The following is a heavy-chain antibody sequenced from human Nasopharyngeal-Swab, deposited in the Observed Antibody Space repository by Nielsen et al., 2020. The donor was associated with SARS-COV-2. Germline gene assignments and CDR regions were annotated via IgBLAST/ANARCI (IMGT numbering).Heavy chain of an antibody. CDR1: GFTFSSYA. J-gene: IGHJ3*02. CDR2: ISGSGGST. D-gene: IGHD2-15*01. CDR3: AKDLTPPSFVVGVAATPISFDI. V-gene: IGHV3-23*01. Sequence: GESLKISCAASGFTFSSYAMSWVRQAPGKGLEWVSAISGSGGSTYYADSVKGRFTISRDNSKNTLYLQMNSLRAEDTAVYYCAKDLTPPSFVVGVAATPISFDIWGQGTMVTVSS.